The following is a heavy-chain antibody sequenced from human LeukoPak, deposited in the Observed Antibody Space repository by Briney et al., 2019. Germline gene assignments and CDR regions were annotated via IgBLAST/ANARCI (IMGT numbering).Heavy chain of an antibody. CDR3: TRMTTGHDY. J-gene: IGHJ4*02. D-gene: IGHD4-17*01. Sequence: SETLSLTCAVSGVSFNDYYWSWVRQTPGKGLEWIGEINHSGYTNDSPSLKSRVTLSIDTSRKQFSLNLRSVTVAGSGIYYCTRMTTGHDYWGQGTLVTVSS. CDR1: GVSFNDYY. CDR2: INHSGYT. V-gene: IGHV4-34*01.